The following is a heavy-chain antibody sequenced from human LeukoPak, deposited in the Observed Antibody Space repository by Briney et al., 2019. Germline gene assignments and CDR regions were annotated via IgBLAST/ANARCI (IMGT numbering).Heavy chain of an antibody. CDR1: GFTFSSDY. Sequence: GGSLRLSCAASGFTFSSDYMGWVRQAPEKGLEWVSLISSGGSTYYSDSLKGRFTISRDNSKNTLYLQMNSLRAEDTAVYYCGRVGDGYHDNYWGQGTLVTVSS. D-gene: IGHD5-12*01. CDR2: ISSGGST. CDR3: GRVGDGYHDNY. V-gene: IGHV3-66*01. J-gene: IGHJ4*02.